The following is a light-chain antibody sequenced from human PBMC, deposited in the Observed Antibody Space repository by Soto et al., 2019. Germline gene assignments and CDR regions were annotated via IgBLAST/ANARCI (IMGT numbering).Light chain of an antibody. CDR1: QSVSSSY. CDR2: DAS. J-gene: IGKJ2*01. V-gene: IGKV3-20*01. CDR3: QQCGGYPPYT. Sequence: EIVLTQSPGTLSLSPGERATLSCRASQSVSSSYLAWYQQKPGQAPRLLIYDASNRATGIPDRFSGSGSGTDFPLTISRLEPEDFAVYYCQQCGGYPPYTFGQGTKLEIK.